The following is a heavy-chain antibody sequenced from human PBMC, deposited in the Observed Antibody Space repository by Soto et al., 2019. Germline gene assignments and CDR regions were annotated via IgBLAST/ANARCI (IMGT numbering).Heavy chain of an antibody. D-gene: IGHD1-26*01. J-gene: IGHJ3*02. CDR2: IRNEANSYST. CDR1: GFTFSDHD. V-gene: IGHV3-72*01. CDR3: VRIKLGALQRAFDI. Sequence: PGGSLRLSCAASGFTFSDHDMDWFRQAPGKGLEWVGRIRNEANSYSTEYAASVKGRFTISRDDSKNSLYLQMNSLQTEDTAVYYCVRIKLGALQRAFDIWGQGTTVTVSS.